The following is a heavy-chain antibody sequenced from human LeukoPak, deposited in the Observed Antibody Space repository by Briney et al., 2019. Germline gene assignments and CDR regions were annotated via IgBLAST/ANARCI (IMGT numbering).Heavy chain of an antibody. Sequence: GGSLRLSCVASGFTFSNCPMSWVRQAPGQGLECVTAISGSGANTYYSDSVKGRFTVSRDNSRNTLYVQMNNLRADDTAVYYCAKERVVGETGTVGFVFWGQGALVTVSS. J-gene: IGHJ4*02. CDR2: ISGSGANT. V-gene: IGHV3-23*01. D-gene: IGHD4-23*01. CDR3: AKERVVGETGTVGFVF. CDR1: GFTFSNCP.